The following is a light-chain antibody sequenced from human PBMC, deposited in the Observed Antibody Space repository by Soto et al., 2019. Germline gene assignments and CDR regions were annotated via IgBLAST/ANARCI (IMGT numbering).Light chain of an antibody. J-gene: IGKJ1*01. CDR2: VAS. V-gene: IGKV1-39*01. CDR3: QQTYSTPRT. Sequence: DIQMTQSPSSLSASVGDRVTITCRASQSISNYLNWYQQKPGKAPKLLIHVASSLQSGVPSRFSGSGSGTDFTLTISSLQPEDFATYYCQQTYSTPRTFGQGTKVEIK. CDR1: QSISNY.